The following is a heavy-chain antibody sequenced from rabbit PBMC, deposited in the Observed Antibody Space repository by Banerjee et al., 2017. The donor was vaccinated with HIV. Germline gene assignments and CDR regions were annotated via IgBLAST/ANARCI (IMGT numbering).Heavy chain of an antibody. CDR2: IETGSGTT. Sequence: QSLEESGGDLVKPGASLTLTCTASGFSFSSSDYMCWVRQAPGKGLEWIACIETGSGTTYYASWAKGRLTISKTSSTTVTLQMTSLTAADTATYFCARSYVGSGAWDLWGPGTLVTVS. CDR1: GFSFSSSDY. J-gene: IGHJ6*01. V-gene: IGHV1S40*01. CDR3: ARSYVGSGAWDL. D-gene: IGHD4-2*01.